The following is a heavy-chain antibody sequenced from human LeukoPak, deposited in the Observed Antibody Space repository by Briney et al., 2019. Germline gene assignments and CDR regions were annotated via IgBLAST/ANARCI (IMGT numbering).Heavy chain of an antibody. CDR1: GGSISSGSYY. CDR2: IYTSGST. D-gene: IGHD3-10*01. V-gene: IGHV4-61*02. CDR3: ASRYGSGSYGFDF. Sequence: PSETLSLTCTVSGGSISSGSYYWSWIRQPAGKGLEWIGRIYTSGSTNYNPSLKSRVTISVDTFKNQFSLKLSSVTAADTAVYYCASRYGSGSYGFDFWGQGTLVTVSS. J-gene: IGHJ4*02.